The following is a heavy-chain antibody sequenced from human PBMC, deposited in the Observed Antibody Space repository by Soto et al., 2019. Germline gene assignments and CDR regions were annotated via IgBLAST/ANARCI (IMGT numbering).Heavy chain of an antibody. J-gene: IGHJ4*02. CDR1: GFSLNTYGVG. Sequence: QITLKESGTPLVKPTQTLTLTCTVSGFSLNTYGVGVGWIRQPPGKALEWLALMYWDDDKRYSPSLKSRLTITKDTSKNQVVLTMTNMDHVDTVTYYCARALGSWGAYYFDYWGQGTRVTVSS. CDR3: ARALGSWGAYYFDY. CDR2: MYWDDDK. V-gene: IGHV2-5*02. D-gene: IGHD3-16*01.